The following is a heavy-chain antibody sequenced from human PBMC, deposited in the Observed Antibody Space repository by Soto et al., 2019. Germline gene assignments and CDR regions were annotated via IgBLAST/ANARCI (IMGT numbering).Heavy chain of an antibody. D-gene: IGHD2-21*02. V-gene: IGHV4-30-4*01. CDR3: ARDYCGGDCYYYYYYGMDV. CDR2: IYYSGST. Sequence: SEILSLTCTVSGGSISSGDYYWSWIRQPPGKGLEWIGYIYYSGSTYYNPSLKSRVTISVDTSKNQFSLKLSSVTAADTAVYYCARDYCGGDCYYYYYYGMDVWGQGTTVTVSS. J-gene: IGHJ6*02. CDR1: GGSISSGDYY.